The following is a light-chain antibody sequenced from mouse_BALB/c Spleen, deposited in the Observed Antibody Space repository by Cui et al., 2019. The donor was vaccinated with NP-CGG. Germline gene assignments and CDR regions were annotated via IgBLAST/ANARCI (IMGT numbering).Light chain of an antibody. V-gene: IGLV1*01. CDR2: GTN. CDR1: TGAVTTSNY. CDR3: ALWYSNHWV. Sequence: QPVVTPESALTTSPGETVTLTCRSSTGAVTTSNYANWVQEKPDHLFTGLIGGTNNRAPGVPARFSGSMIGDKAALTITGAQTEDEAMYFCALWYSNHWVFGGGTKLTVL. J-gene: IGLJ1*01.